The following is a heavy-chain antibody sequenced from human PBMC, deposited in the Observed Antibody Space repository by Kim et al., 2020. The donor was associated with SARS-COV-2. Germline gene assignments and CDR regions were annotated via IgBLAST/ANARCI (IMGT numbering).Heavy chain of an antibody. CDR3: ARLLPTRPGPFYYYYGMDV. J-gene: IGHJ6*02. D-gene: IGHD2-15*01. CDR1: GFTFSSYS. Sequence: GGSLRLSCAASGFTFSSYSMNWVRQAPGKGLEWVSSISSSSSYIYYADSVKGRFTISRDNAKNSLYLQMNSLRAEDTAVYYCARLLPTRPGPFYYYYGMDVWGQGTTVTVSS. CDR2: ISSSSSYI. V-gene: IGHV3-21*01.